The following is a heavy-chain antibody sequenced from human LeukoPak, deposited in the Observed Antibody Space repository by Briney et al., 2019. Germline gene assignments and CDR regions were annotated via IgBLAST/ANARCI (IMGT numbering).Heavy chain of an antibody. Sequence: GGSLRLSCAASGFTFSSYGMHWVRQAPGKGLEWVAVIWYDGSNKYYADSVKGRFTISRDNSKNTLYLQMNSLRAEDTAVYYCARGPDDYGDYWAFDIWGQGTMVTVSS. D-gene: IGHD4-17*01. CDR3: ARGPDDYGDYWAFDI. V-gene: IGHV3-33*01. CDR2: IWYDGSNK. CDR1: GFTFSSYG. J-gene: IGHJ3*02.